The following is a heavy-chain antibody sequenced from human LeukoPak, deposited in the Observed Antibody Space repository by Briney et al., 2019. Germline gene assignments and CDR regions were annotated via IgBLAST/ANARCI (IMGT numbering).Heavy chain of an antibody. CDR2: ISSSSSYI. J-gene: IGHJ6*03. D-gene: IGHD2-2*01. CDR3: ASIGYCSSTSCPASYYMDV. CDR1: GFTFSNYA. Sequence: GGSLRLSCAASGFTFSNYAMNWVRQAPGKGLEWVSSISSSSSYIYYADSVKGRFTISRDNAKNSLYLQMNSLRAEDTAVYYCASIGYCSSTSCPASYYMDVWGKGTTVTVSS. V-gene: IGHV3-21*01.